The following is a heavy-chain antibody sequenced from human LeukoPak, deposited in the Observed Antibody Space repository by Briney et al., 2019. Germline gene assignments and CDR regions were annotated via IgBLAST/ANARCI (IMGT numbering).Heavy chain of an antibody. CDR2: ISSSGSTI. V-gene: IGHV3-48*03. Sequence: GGSLRLSCAASGFTFSSYEMNWVRQAPGKGLEWVSYISSSGSTIYYADSVKGRFTISRDNAKNSLYLQMNSLRAEDTAVYYCARDDRIAVGLYYYYGMDVWGQGTTVTVSS. D-gene: IGHD6-19*01. J-gene: IGHJ6*02. CDR1: GFTFSSYE. CDR3: ARDDRIAVGLYYYYGMDV.